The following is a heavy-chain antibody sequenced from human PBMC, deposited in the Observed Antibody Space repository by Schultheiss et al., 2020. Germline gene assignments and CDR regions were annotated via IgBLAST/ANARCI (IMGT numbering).Heavy chain of an antibody. CDR2: IYPGDSDT. CDR1: GGSISSSK. V-gene: IGHV5-51*01. J-gene: IGHJ4*02. CDR3: ARLNANCTRTSCYYYFDY. D-gene: IGHD2-2*01. Sequence: ETLSLTCTVSGGSISSSKRTWIRQPPGKGLEWMGIIYPGDSDTNYSPSFQGHVTLSTDKSISTAYLQWTSLRASDTAMYYCARLNANCTRTSCYYYFDYWGQGALVTVSS.